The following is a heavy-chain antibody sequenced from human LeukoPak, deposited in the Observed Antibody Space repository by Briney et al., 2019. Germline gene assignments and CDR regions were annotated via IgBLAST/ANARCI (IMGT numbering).Heavy chain of an antibody. CDR2: IYYSGST. CDR3: ARARYDSSGYRFDY. Sequence: PSETLSLTCTVSGGSISSYYWGWIRQPPGKGLEWIGYIYYSGSTNYNPSLKSRVTISVDTSKNQFSLKLSSVTAADTAVYYCARARYDSSGYRFDYWGQGTLVTVSS. J-gene: IGHJ4*02. CDR1: GGSISSYY. D-gene: IGHD3-22*01. V-gene: IGHV4-59*01.